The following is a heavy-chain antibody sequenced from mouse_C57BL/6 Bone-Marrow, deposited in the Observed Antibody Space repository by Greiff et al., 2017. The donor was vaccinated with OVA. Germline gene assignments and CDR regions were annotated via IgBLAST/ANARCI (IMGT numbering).Heavy chain of an antibody. CDR1: GYKFTGYW. D-gene: IGHD1-1*01. CDR3: ARGRPYHGWYLDV. J-gene: IGHJ1*03. Sequence: QVQLQQSGAELMKPGASVKLSCKATGYKFTGYWIEWVKQRPGHGLEWIGEILPGSGSTNYNEKFKGKATLTAHTSSNTAYLQLSSLTTEDTAIYYCARGRPYHGWYLDVWGTGTTVTVSS. V-gene: IGHV1-9*01. CDR2: ILPGSGST.